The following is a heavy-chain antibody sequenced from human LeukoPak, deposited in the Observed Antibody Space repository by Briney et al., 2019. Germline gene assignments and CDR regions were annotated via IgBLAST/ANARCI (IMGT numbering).Heavy chain of an antibody. CDR1: GFTFDDYA. Sequence: PGGSLRLSCAASGFTFDDYAMHWVRQAPGKGLEWVSGISWNSGSIGYADSVKGRFTISRDNAKNSLYLQMNSLRAEDMALYYCAKEPHYDILTGPPYFDYWGQGTLVTVSS. CDR2: ISWNSGSI. V-gene: IGHV3-9*03. J-gene: IGHJ4*02. CDR3: AKEPHYDILTGPPYFDY. D-gene: IGHD3-9*01.